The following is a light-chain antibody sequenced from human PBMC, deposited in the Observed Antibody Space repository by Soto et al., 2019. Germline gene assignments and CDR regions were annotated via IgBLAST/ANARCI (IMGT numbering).Light chain of an antibody. CDR3: SSYADTNNLV. CDR1: SSDIGGYNF. CDR2: EVN. J-gene: IGLJ2*01. Sequence: QLVLTQPPSAYGSPGQSVTISCTGTSSDIGGYNFVSWYQQHPGKAPKLMIDEVNKRPSGVPDRFSGSKSGNTASLTVSGLQAEDEADYYCSSYADTNNLVFGGGTQLTVL. V-gene: IGLV2-8*01.